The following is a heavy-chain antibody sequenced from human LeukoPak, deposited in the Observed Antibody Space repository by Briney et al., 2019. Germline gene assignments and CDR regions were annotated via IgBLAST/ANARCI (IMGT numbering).Heavy chain of an antibody. D-gene: IGHD1-26*01. Sequence: TSETLSLTCAVYGGSFSGYYWSWIRQPPGKGLEWIGEINHSGSTNYNPSLKSRVTISVDTSKNQFSLKLSSVTAADTAVYYCAAYSGSYYYWFDPWGQGTLVTVSS. CDR1: GGSFSGYY. CDR2: INHSGST. V-gene: IGHV4-34*01. J-gene: IGHJ5*02. CDR3: AAYSGSYYYWFDP.